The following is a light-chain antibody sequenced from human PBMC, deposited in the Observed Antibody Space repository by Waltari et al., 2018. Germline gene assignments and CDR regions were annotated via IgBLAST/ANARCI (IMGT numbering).Light chain of an antibody. Sequence: QSALTQPASVSGTPGQSIPISCPGTNRDVGNYNLVSWYQHHPGEAPKLMICEVIKRPSGVSNRFSGSKSGNTASLTISGLQAEDEADYYCCSYAGSGTYVFGTGTKVTVL. J-gene: IGLJ1*01. V-gene: IGLV2-23*02. CDR2: EVI. CDR3: CSYAGSGTYV. CDR1: NRDVGNYNL.